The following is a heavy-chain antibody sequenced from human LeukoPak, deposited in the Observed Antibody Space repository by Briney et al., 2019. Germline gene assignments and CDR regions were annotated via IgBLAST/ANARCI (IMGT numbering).Heavy chain of an antibody. CDR3: ARGPGYSSGWFYLGWFDP. V-gene: IGHV4-59*01. D-gene: IGHD6-19*01. CDR2: IYYSGST. Sequence: PSETLSLTCKVSGGSISSYYWSWIRQPPGKGLEWIGYIYYSGSTNYNPSLKSRVTISLDTSKNQFSLRLSSVTAADTAVYYRARGPGYSSGWFYLGWFDPWGQGTLVTVSS. J-gene: IGHJ5*02. CDR1: GGSISSYY.